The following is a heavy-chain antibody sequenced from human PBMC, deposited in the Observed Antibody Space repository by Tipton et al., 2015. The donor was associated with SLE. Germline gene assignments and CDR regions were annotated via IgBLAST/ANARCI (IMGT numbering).Heavy chain of an antibody. J-gene: IGHJ3*02. CDR3: ARVDGSGPDAFDI. Sequence: TLSLTCSVSGGSISSYSWSWIRQPPGTGLEWIGYIYYSGSTNYNPSLKSRVTISVDTSKNQFSLKLSSVTAADTAVYYCARVDGSGPDAFDIWGQGTMVTVSS. CDR1: GGSISSYS. D-gene: IGHD3-10*01. V-gene: IGHV4-59*01. CDR2: IYYSGST.